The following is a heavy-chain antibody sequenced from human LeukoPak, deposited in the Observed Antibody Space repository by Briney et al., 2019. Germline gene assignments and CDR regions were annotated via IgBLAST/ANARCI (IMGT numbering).Heavy chain of an antibody. D-gene: IGHD2-15*01. V-gene: IGHV3-11*01. CDR2: ISSSGSTI. J-gene: IGHJ6*03. Sequence: KPGGSLRLSCAASGFTFSDYYMSWIRQAPGKGLEWVSYISSSGSTIYYADSVKGRFTISRDNAKNSLYLQMNSLRAEDTAVYYCARALSEYCSGGSCYSFGRRYYYMDVWGKGTTVTVSS. CDR1: GFTFSDYY. CDR3: ARALSEYCSGGSCYSFGRRYYYMDV.